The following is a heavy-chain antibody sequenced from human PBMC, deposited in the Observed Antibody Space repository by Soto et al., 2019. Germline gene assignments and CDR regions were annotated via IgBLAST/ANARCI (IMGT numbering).Heavy chain of an antibody. CDR2: IYSGGST. Sequence: GGSLRLSCAASGFTVSSNYMSWVRQAPGKGLEWVSVIYSGGSTYYADSVKGRFTISRDNSKNTLYLQMNSLRAEDTAVYYCARDKGGGSSSFYYYGMDVWGHGTTVTVSS. J-gene: IGHJ6*02. CDR1: GFTVSSNY. V-gene: IGHV3-53*01. CDR3: ARDKGGGSSSFYYYGMDV. D-gene: IGHD6-6*01.